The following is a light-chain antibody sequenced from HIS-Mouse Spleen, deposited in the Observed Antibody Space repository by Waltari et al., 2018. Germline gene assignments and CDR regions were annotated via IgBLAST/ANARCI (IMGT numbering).Light chain of an antibody. J-gene: IGLJ2*01. Sequence: QSALTQPPSASGSPGQSVTISCTGTSSYVGGYNYVSWYQQHPGKAPKLMIDEVSKRPSGVPERFSGSKSGNTASLTVSGLQAEDEADYYCSSYAGSNVVFGGGTKLTVL. CDR1: SSYVGGYNY. CDR2: EVS. V-gene: IGLV2-8*01. CDR3: SSYAGSNVV.